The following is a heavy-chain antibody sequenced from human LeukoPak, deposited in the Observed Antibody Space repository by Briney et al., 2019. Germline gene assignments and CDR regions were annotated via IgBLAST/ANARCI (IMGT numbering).Heavy chain of an antibody. CDR2: ISTSSSYI. V-gene: IGHV3-21*01. Sequence: GGSLRLSCAASGFTFSSYSMNWVRQAPGKGLEWVSSISTSSSYIYYADSVKGRFAISRDNAKTSLYVQMNSLRAEDTAVYYCARDWGDGGDPYFDYWGQGTLVTVSS. D-gene: IGHD4-23*01. J-gene: IGHJ4*02. CDR3: ARDWGDGGDPYFDY. CDR1: GFTFSSYS.